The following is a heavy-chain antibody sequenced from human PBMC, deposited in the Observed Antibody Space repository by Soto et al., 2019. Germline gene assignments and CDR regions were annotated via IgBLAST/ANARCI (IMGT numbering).Heavy chain of an antibody. CDR3: ARHLRTRNFDY. Sequence: SETLSLTCIVSGGSISSSSYYWGWIRQPPGKGLEWIGSIYYSGSTYYNPSLKSRVTISVDTSKNQFSLKLSSVTAADTAVYYCARHLRTRNFDYWGQGTLVTVSS. D-gene: IGHD1-1*01. J-gene: IGHJ4*02. CDR2: IYYSGST. CDR1: GGSISSSSYY. V-gene: IGHV4-39*01.